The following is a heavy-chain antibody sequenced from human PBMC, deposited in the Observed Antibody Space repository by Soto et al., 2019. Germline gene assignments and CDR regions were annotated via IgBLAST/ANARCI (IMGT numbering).Heavy chain of an antibody. CDR2: FDPEDGET. CDR3: EVLVAKRFDY. V-gene: IGHV1-24*01. J-gene: IGHJ4*02. D-gene: IGHD2-8*01. Sequence: ASVKVSCKVSGYTLTELSMHWVRQAPGKGLEWMGGFDPEDGETIYAQKFQGRVTMTEXXXXXXAXMXLXXXXSEDTAVYYCEVLVAKRFDYWGQGTLVTVSS. CDR1: GYTLTELS.